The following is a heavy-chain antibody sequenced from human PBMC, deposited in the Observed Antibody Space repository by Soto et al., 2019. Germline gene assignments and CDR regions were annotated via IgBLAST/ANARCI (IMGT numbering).Heavy chain of an antibody. CDR1: GFTFSSYA. CDR3: ASSSGDLDIYGMAI. V-gene: IGHV3-23*01. Sequence: LRLSCAASGFTFSSYAMSWVRKAPGKGLEWVSAISDSGSSTFYADSVKGRFTISRDNSKNMLFLQMNSLRAEDTAIYYCASSSGDLDIYGMAICGPGTTVTVSS. J-gene: IGHJ6*02. CDR2: ISDSGSST. D-gene: IGHD3-10*01.